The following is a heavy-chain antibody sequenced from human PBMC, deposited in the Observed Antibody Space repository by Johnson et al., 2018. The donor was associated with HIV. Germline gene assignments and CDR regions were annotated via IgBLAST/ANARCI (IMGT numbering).Heavy chain of an antibody. J-gene: IGHJ3*02. CDR3: TRDLFAHGSGWYDPFDI. D-gene: IGHD6-19*01. CDR2: ISYDGSKK. Sequence: QVQLVESGGGVVQPGRSLRLSCAASGFTFSSYGMHWVRQAPGKGLEWVAVISYDGSKKYHADYVKGRFTISRDNSKNTLYLQMNSLRAEDTALYYCTRDLFAHGSGWYDPFDIWGQGTMVTVSS. V-gene: IGHV3-30*03. CDR1: GFTFSSYG.